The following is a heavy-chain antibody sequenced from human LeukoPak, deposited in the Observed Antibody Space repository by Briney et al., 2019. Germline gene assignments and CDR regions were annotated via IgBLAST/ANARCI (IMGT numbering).Heavy chain of an antibody. CDR3: ARVLGAHRYGSIDH. J-gene: IGHJ4*02. Sequence: ASVKVSCKASGYTFTTYYMHWVRQAPGQGLEWMGIINPSSGSTSYAQKFQGRVTMTRDTSTSTVYMELSSLRSEDTAIYYCARVLGAHRYGSIDHWGQGTLVTASS. V-gene: IGHV1-46*01. CDR2: INPSSGST. D-gene: IGHD5-18*01. CDR1: GYTFTTYY.